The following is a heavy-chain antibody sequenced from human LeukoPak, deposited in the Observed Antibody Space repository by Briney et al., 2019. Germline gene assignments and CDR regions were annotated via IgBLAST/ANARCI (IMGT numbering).Heavy chain of an antibody. CDR2: IKTDGSQI. CDR1: GFTFSSYW. D-gene: IGHD3-10*02. Sequence: GGSLRLSCVASGFTFSSYWMTWVRQAPGKGLEWVANIKTDGSQIYYVDSVKGRFTISRDNAKNSLYLQINSLRAEGTAVYYCAELGITMIGGVWGKGTTVTISS. J-gene: IGHJ6*04. V-gene: IGHV3-7*01. CDR3: AELGITMIGGV.